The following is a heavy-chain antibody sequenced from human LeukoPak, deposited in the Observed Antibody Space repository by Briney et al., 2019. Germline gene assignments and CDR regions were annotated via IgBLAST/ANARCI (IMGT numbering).Heavy chain of an antibody. V-gene: IGHV4-34*01. Sequence: PSETLSLTCAVYGGSFSGYYWSWIRQPPGKGLEWIGEINHSGSTNYNPSLKSRVTISVDTSKNQFSLKLSSVTAADTAVYYCARRAKLRRYLDLWGRGTLVTVSS. J-gene: IGHJ2*01. CDR1: GGSFSGYY. CDR3: ARRAKLRRYLDL. D-gene: IGHD1-14*01. CDR2: INHSGST.